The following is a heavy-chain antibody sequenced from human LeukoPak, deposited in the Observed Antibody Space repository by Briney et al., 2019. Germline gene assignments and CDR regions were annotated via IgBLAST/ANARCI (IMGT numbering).Heavy chain of an antibody. Sequence: SETLSLICTVSGGSISSSSYYWGWIRHPPGKGLEWIGSIYYSGSTYYNPPLKSRVTIPVDTSKNQFSLKLSSVTAADTSVYYCARPVVPARDAFDIWGQGTMVTVSS. CDR3: ARPVVPARDAFDI. CDR1: GGSISSSSYY. D-gene: IGHD2-2*01. CDR2: IYYSGST. J-gene: IGHJ3*02. V-gene: IGHV4-39*01.